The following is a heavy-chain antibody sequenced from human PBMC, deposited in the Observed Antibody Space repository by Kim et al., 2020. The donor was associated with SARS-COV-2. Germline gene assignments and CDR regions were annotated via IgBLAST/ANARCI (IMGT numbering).Heavy chain of an antibody. CDR1: GFTFSSYW. J-gene: IGHJ5*02. Sequence: GGSLRLSCAASGFTFSSYWMSWVRQAPGKGLEWVANIKHDGSEKYYVDSVKGRFTISRDNAKNSLYLQMNSLRAEDTAAYYCAREAGGYCSGGSCYGWFDPWGQGTLVTVSS. CDR3: AREAGGYCSGGSCYGWFDP. CDR2: IKHDGSEK. V-gene: IGHV3-7*03. D-gene: IGHD2-15*01.